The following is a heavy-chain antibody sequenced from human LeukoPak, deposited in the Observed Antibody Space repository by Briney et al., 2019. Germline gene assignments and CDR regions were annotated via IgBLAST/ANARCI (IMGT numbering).Heavy chain of an antibody. J-gene: IGHJ5*02. CDR1: GYTFTSYY. V-gene: IGHV1-46*01. CDR2: INPSGGST. CDR3: ARVDILTGYGFDP. Sequence: TSVKVSCKASGYTFTSYYMHWVRQAPGQGLEWIGIINPSGGSTSYAQKFQGRVTMTRGTSTSTVYMELSSLRSEDTAVYYCARVDILTGYGFDPWGQGTLVTVSS. D-gene: IGHD3-9*01.